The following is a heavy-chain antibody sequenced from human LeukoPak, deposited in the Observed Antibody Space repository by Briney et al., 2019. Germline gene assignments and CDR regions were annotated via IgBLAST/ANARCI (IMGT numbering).Heavy chain of an antibody. Sequence: GGSLRLSCAASGFTFSSYVMHWVRQAPGKGLEWVAIISYDGSNEYYADSVKGRFTISRDNSKNTLYLQTNSLRAEDTAVYYCAKDLEEATIIWGQGTLVTVSS. CDR3: AKDLEEATII. CDR1: GFTFSSYV. V-gene: IGHV3-30*04. CDR2: ISYDGSNE. J-gene: IGHJ4*02. D-gene: IGHD5-24*01.